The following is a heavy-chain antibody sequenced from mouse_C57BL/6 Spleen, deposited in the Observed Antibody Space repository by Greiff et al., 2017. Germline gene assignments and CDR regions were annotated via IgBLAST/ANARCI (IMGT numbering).Heavy chain of an antibody. V-gene: IGHV1-15*01. Sequence: VQLQQSGAELVRPGASVTLSCKASGYTFTDYEMHWVKQTPVHGLEWIGAIDPETGGTAYNQKFKGKAILTADKSSSTAYMELRSLTSEDSAVYYCTKGSPLRAMDYWGQGTSVTVSS. CDR1: GYTFTDYE. J-gene: IGHJ4*01. CDR3: TKGSPLRAMDY. CDR2: IDPETGGT. D-gene: IGHD1-1*01.